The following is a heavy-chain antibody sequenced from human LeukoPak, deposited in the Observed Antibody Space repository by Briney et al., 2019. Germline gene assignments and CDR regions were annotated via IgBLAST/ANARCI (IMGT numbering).Heavy chain of an antibody. CDR2: ISSSGSTI. V-gene: IGHV3-11*01. J-gene: IGHJ4*02. CDR3: ATHCTNGVCYTDY. Sequence: GGSPRLSCAASGFTFSDYYMSWIRQAPGKGLEWVSYISSSGSTIYYADSVKGRFTISRDNAKNSLYLQMNSLRAEDTAVYYCATHCTNGVCYTDYWGQGTLVTVSS. D-gene: IGHD2-8*01. CDR1: GFTFSDYY.